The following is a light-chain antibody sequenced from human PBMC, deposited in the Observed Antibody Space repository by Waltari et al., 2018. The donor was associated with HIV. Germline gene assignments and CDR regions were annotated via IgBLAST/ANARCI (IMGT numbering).Light chain of an antibody. CDR3: AAWDDSLNGAV. CDR2: SNN. J-gene: IGLJ7*01. Sequence: QSVLTQPPSASGTPGQRVTISCSGSSSTVGSHTVHWYQQLPGTAPKLLIYSNNQRPSGVPDRFSGSKSGTSASLAISGLQSEDEADYYCAAWDDSLNGAVFGGGTQLTVL. CDR1: SSTVGSHT. V-gene: IGLV1-44*01.